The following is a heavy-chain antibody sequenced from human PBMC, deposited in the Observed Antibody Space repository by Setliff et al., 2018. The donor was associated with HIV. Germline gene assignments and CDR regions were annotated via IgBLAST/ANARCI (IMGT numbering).Heavy chain of an antibody. CDR2: IHYTGST. Sequence: SETLSLTCTVFGGSISGSNYVWGWIRQTPRKGLEWIGTIHYTGSTYYNPSLESRITISVDTSKNQFSLRLSSVTAADTAVYYCARRRDFDYWGQGTLVTVSS. CDR3: ARRRDFDY. CDR1: GGSISGSNYV. V-gene: IGHV4-39*01. J-gene: IGHJ4*02.